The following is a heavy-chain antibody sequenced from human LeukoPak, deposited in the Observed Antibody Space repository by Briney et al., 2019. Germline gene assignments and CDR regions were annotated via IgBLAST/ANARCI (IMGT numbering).Heavy chain of an antibody. V-gene: IGHV3-48*03. Sequence: GGSLRLSCAASKFTFSKYWMSWVRQAPGRGLEWVSFISRSGTTIYYADSVKGRFTISRDNAKNSLYLQMNSLRAEDTAVYYCARVLPHSDPLDYWGQGTLVTVSS. CDR2: ISRSGTTI. J-gene: IGHJ4*02. CDR3: ARVLPHSDPLDY. CDR1: KFTFSKYW. D-gene: IGHD2-15*01.